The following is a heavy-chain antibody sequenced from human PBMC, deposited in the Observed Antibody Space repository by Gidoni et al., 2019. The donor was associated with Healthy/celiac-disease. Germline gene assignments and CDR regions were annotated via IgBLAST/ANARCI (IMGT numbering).Heavy chain of an antibody. D-gene: IGHD3-22*01. J-gene: IGHJ3*02. CDR1: GFTFDDYG. CDR2: SNWKGGST. Sequence: EVPLVASGGGVVRPGGSLILSCAASGFTFDDYGMSWVRQAPGKGLGWVSGSNWKGGSTGDADAVKGRFTSSRDNAKNSLYLQMNSLRAEDTALYYCAREGYDSSRGAFDIWGQGTMVTVSS. CDR3: AREGYDSSRGAFDI. V-gene: IGHV3-20*04.